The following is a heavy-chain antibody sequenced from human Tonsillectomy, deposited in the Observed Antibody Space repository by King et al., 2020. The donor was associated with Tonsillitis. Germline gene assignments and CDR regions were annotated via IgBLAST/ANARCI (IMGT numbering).Heavy chain of an antibody. CDR2: IFFDGSEI. Sequence: VQLVESGGGVVQPGRSLRPSCAASGFTFSTYGMHWVRQAPGKGLEGVAVIFFDGSEIYYADSVKGRFTISRDNDKNTLYLQMNSLRADDMAMYFCAREKVNYGFDYWGQGTLVTVSS. D-gene: IGHD4-17*01. J-gene: IGHJ4*02. CDR3: AREKVNYGFDY. V-gene: IGHV3-33*01. CDR1: GFTFSTYG.